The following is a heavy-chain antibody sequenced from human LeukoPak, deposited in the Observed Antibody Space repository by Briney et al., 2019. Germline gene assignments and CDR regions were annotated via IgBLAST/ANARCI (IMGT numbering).Heavy chain of an antibody. D-gene: IGHD5-12*01. V-gene: IGHV3-33*08. CDR3: ARDTSWGWLQFSGMDV. CDR1: GFTFYDHA. Sequence: PGRSLRLSCAASGFTFYDHAMHRVRHAPGTGLEWGSVIWCDRSNIYYADSVKGRFTISRDNSKNTLYLQMNSLRAEDTAVYYCARDTSWGWLQFSGMDVWGQGTTVTVSS. CDR2: IWCDRSNI. J-gene: IGHJ6*02.